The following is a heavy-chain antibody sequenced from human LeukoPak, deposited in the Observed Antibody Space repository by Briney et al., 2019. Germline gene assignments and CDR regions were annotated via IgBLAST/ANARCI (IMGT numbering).Heavy chain of an antibody. D-gene: IGHD2-2*01. CDR2: IKSDGTET. CDR1: GFSFRTYY. CDR3: ARDGYAYASDY. V-gene: IGHV3-7*01. Sequence: PGGSLRLSCAASGFSFRTYYMTWVRHAPGKGLEWVAHIKSDGTETWYVDSVKGRFAISRDNAKNSLYLQMNSLRAEDTAVYYCARDGYAYASDYWGQGTLVTVSS. J-gene: IGHJ4*02.